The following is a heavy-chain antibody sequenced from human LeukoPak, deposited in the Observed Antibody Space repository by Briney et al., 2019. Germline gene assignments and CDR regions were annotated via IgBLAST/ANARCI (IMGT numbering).Heavy chain of an antibody. CDR1: GFTFSSYA. CDR2: ISYDGSNK. D-gene: IGHD5-12*01. Sequence: GRSLRLSCAASGFTFSSYAMHWVRQAPGKGLEWVAVISYDGSNKYYADSVKGRLTISRDNSKNTLYLQMNSLRAEDTAVYYCARGVNIVASTGFDYWGQGTLVTVSS. V-gene: IGHV3-30*04. J-gene: IGHJ4*02. CDR3: ARGVNIVASTGFDY.